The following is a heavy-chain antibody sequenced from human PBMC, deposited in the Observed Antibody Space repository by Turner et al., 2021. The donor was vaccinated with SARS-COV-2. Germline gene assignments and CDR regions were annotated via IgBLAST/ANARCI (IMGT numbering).Heavy chain of an antibody. CDR2: MNQDRSEK. Sequence: EVQLVESVGGLVQPGGSLSLPCAASGFTFSSYWMSWVRQAPGKGLEWVANMNQDRSEKYYVDSVKGRFTISRDNAKNSLYLQMNSLRAEDTAIYYCARAVAGLLFDYWGQGTLVTVSS. J-gene: IGHJ4*02. CDR3: ARAVAGLLFDY. CDR1: GFTFSSYW. V-gene: IGHV3-7*04. D-gene: IGHD6-19*01.